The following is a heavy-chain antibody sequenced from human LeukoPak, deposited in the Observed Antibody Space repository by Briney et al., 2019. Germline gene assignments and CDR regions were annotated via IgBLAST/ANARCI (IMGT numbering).Heavy chain of an antibody. D-gene: IGHD5-12*01. CDR2: FDPEDGET. CDR1: GYTLTELS. V-gene: IGHV1-24*01. Sequence: EASVKVSCKVSGYTLTELSMHWVRQAPGKGLEWMGGFDPEDGETICAQKFQGRVTMTEDTSTDTAYMELSSLRSEDTAVYYCATSAGYSGYDFDYWGQGTLVTVSS. J-gene: IGHJ4*02. CDR3: ATSAGYSGYDFDY.